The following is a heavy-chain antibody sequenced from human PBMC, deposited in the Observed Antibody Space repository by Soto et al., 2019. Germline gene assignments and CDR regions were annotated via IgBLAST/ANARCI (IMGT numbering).Heavy chain of an antibody. CDR2: MNPNSGNT. Sequence: QVPLVQSGAEVKKPGASVKVSCKASGYTFTSYDINWVRQATGQGLEWMGWMNPNSGNTGYAQKFQGRVTMTRNTSISTAYMELSSLRSEDTAVYYCARDAKYSFLTPGYGMDVWGQGTTVTVSS. D-gene: IGHD4-4*01. CDR3: ARDAKYSFLTPGYGMDV. V-gene: IGHV1-8*01. J-gene: IGHJ6*02. CDR1: GYTFTSYD.